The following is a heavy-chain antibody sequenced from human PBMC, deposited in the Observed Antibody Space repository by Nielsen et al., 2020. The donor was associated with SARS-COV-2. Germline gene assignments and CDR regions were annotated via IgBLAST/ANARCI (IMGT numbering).Heavy chain of an antibody. CDR3: ARLRDDGYYFDTGPFDH. Sequence: GESLKISCAASGFIFSNYRMHWVRQAPGKGLVWVSHINPDESKTTYADSVKGRFTISRDNAKNTVYLQMNSLRDEDTAVYYCARLRDDGYYFDTGPFDHWGQGIPVTVSS. V-gene: IGHV3-74*03. CDR1: GFIFSNYR. CDR2: INPDESKT. D-gene: IGHD2/OR15-2a*01. J-gene: IGHJ4*02.